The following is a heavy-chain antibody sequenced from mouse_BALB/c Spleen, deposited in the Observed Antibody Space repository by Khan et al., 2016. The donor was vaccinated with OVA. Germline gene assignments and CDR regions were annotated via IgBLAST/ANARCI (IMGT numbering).Heavy chain of an antibody. Sequence: VQLQQSGAELAKPGASVKMSCTASGYTFINYWILWVKLRPGQGLEWIGYINPSTAYTEYNQNFKDKATLTADKSSRTAYMQLSSLTSEDSAVYYCARRGLRWDFDYWGQGTTLTVSS. CDR3: ARRGLRWDFDY. CDR2: INPSTAYT. CDR1: GYTFINYW. D-gene: IGHD1-1*01. V-gene: IGHV1-7*01. J-gene: IGHJ2*01.